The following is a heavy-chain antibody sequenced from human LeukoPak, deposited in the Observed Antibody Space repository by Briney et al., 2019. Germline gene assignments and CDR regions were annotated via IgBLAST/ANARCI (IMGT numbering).Heavy chain of an antibody. D-gene: IGHD2-2*01. J-gene: IGHJ4*02. V-gene: IGHV3-49*04. CDR2: IRSKPYGGTT. Sequence: GGSLRLSCTGSGFTFGDYAMSWVRQAPGKGLEWVSFIRSKPYGGTTKYAASVKGRFIISRDDSKSIAYLQMNSLKTEDTAVYFCSRRDCRSTNCYAFDYWGQGALVTVSS. CDR3: SRRDCRSTNCYAFDY. CDR1: GFTFGDYA.